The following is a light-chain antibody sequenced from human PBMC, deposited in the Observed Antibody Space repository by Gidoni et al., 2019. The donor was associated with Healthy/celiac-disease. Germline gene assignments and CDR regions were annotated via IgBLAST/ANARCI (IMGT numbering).Light chain of an antibody. CDR2: DAS. CDR1: QGVSSY. V-gene: IGKV3-11*01. Sequence: EIVLTQSPATLSWSPGERATLSCRASQGVSSYLAWYQQQPGQAPRLLIYDASNRATGIPARFSGSGSGTDFTLTISSLEPEDFAVYYCQQRSNWPPLTFGGGTKVEIK. CDR3: QQRSNWPPLT. J-gene: IGKJ4*01.